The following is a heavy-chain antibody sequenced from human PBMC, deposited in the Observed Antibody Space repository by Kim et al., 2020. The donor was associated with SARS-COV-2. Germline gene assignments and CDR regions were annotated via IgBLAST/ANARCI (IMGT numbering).Heavy chain of an antibody. Sequence: GGSLRLSCAASGFTFDDYAMHWVRQAPGKGLEWVSGISWNSGSIGYADSVKGRFTISRDNAKNSLYLQMKSLRAEDTALYYCAPLGDYIDYWGQGTLVTV. CDR2: ISWNSGSI. CDR3: APLGDYIDY. CDR1: GFTFDDYA. V-gene: IGHV3-9*01. J-gene: IGHJ4*02. D-gene: IGHD3-16*01.